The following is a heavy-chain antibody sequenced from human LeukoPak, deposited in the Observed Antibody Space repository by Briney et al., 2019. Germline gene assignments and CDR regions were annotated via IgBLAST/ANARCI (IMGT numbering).Heavy chain of an antibody. V-gene: IGHV4-34*01. J-gene: IGHJ4*02. Sequence: SETLSLTXAVYGGSFSSYYWSWIRQSPGRGLEWIGEINHSGSTYYNPSLKSRVTISEDTSKNQFSLKPSSVTAADAAVYYCARGVRIADYWGQGTLVTVSS. D-gene: IGHD6-13*01. CDR2: INHSGST. CDR3: ARGVRIADY. CDR1: GGSFSSYY.